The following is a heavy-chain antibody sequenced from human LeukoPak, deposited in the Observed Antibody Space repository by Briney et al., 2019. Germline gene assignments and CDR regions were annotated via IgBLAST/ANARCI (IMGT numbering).Heavy chain of an antibody. J-gene: IGHJ4*02. CDR2: MNPNSGGT. CDR3: ARERLLRYFD. CDR1: GYTFTSYD. V-gene: IGHV1-2*02. Sequence: ASVKVSCKASGYTFTSYDINWVRQATGQGLEWMGWMNPNSGGTNYAQKFQGRVTMTRDTSISTAYMELSRLRSDDTAVYYCARERLLRYFDWGQGTLVTVSS. D-gene: IGHD3-9*01.